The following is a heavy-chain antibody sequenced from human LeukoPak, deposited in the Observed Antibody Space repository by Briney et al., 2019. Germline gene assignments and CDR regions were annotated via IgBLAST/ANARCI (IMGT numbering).Heavy chain of an antibody. V-gene: IGHV1-69*01. CDR3: ARGYGSGSHTMFDP. CDR2: IIPIFGTA. CDR1: GGTFSSYA. J-gene: IGHJ5*02. Sequence: SVKVSCKASGGTFSSYAISWVRQAPGQGLEWMGGIIPIFGTANYAQKFQGRVTITADESTSTAYVELSSLRSEDTAVYYCARGYGSGSHTMFDPWGQGTLVTVSS. D-gene: IGHD3-10*01.